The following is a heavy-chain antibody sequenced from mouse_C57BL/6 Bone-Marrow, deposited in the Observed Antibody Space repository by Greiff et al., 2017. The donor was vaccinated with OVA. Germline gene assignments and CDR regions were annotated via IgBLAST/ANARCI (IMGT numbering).Heavy chain of an antibody. J-gene: IGHJ3*01. Sequence: EVQRVESGGDLVKPGGSLKLSCAASGFTFSSYGMSWVRQTPDKRLAWVATISSGGSYTYYPDSVKGRFTISRDNAKNTLYLQMSSLKSEDTAMYYCARWGNFSFAYWGQGTLVTVSA. CDR2: ISSGGSYT. D-gene: IGHD2-1*01. CDR1: GFTFSSYG. V-gene: IGHV5-6*01. CDR3: ARWGNFSFAY.